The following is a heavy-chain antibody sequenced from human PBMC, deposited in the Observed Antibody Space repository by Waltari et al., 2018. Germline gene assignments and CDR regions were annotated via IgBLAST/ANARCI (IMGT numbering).Heavy chain of an antibody. V-gene: IGHV1-24*01. Sequence: QVQLVQSGAEVKKPGASVKVSCKVSGYTLTEFSMHWVRQAPGKGLEWMGGLEPEDGETIYAQKFQGRVTMTEDTSTDTAYMELSSLRSEDTAVYYCATRASSSWYPDAFDIWGQGTMVTVSS. CDR2: LEPEDGET. J-gene: IGHJ3*02. CDR1: GYTLTEFS. CDR3: ATRASSSWYPDAFDI. D-gene: IGHD6-13*01.